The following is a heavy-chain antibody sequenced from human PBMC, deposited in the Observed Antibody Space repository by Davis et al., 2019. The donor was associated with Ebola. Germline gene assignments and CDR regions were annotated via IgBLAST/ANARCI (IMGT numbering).Heavy chain of an antibody. CDR2: IIPILGIA. Sequence: SVKVSCKASGGTFSSYAISWVRQAPGQGLEWMGRIIPILGIANYAQKFKGRVTITEDKSTSTAYMELSSLRSEDTAVYYCARDTPHDILTGYPSDVWGQGTTVTVSS. J-gene: IGHJ6*02. CDR3: ARDTPHDILTGYPSDV. D-gene: IGHD3-9*01. CDR1: GGTFSSYA. V-gene: IGHV1-69*04.